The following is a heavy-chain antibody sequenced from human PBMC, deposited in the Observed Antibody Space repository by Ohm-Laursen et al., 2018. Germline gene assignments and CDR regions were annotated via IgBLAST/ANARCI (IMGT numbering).Heavy chain of an antibody. D-gene: IGHD3-22*01. J-gene: IGHJ4*02. CDR1: GFTFSNYG. CDR3: ASSTSGYANDYFDY. V-gene: IGHV3-23*01. CDR2: ISGSGGTT. Sequence: SLRLSCAASGFTFSNYGMNWVRQAPGKGLEWVSAISGSGGTTYYADSVKGRFTISRDNSKNTLYLQLNSLRAEDTAVYFCASSTSGYANDYFDYWGQGTLVTVSS.